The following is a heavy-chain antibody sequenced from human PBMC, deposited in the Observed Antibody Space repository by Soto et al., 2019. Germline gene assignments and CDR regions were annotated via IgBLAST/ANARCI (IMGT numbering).Heavy chain of an antibody. CDR3: ATWGGLAVKAFDV. CDR2: IHYTGSH. D-gene: IGHD2-15*01. Sequence: PSETLSLTCTVSGASVSDHYWNWVRRPPGKGLEWIGFIHYTGSHIFDPSVKSRVTMSVDVSRNQFSLELTSVTAADTAVYYCATWGGLAVKAFDVGGQGTTVTV. CDR1: GASVSDHY. J-gene: IGHJ3*01. V-gene: IGHV4-59*02.